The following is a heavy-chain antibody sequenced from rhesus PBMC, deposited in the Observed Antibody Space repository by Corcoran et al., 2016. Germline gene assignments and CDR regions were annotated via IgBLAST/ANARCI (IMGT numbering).Heavy chain of an antibody. J-gene: IGHJ3*01. CDR3: ARASGGSYYLYAFDF. D-gene: IGHD3-16*01. CDR2: LSGRGSST. Sequence: QLQLQESGPGLVKPSETLSVTCAVSGGSLSSRYWSWIRQAPGQGLDWIGYLSGRGSSTNDNPSLKSRVTISTDTSTNQFSLKLSSVTAADTAVYYCARASGGSYYLYAFDFWGQGLSVTVSS. V-gene: IGHV4-169*01. CDR1: GGSLSSRY.